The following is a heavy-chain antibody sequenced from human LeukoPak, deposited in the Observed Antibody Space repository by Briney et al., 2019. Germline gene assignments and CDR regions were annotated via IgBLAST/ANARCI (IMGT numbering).Heavy chain of an antibody. CDR3: ARRASGYYFDY. J-gene: IGHJ4*02. V-gene: IGHV5-51*01. D-gene: IGHD3-22*01. Sequence: GESLKISCKGSGYSFTSYWIAWVRQKPGKGLEWMGIIYPGDSDTKYNPSFQGQVAISTDKSISTAYLQWSSLKASDTAMYYCARRASGYYFDYWGQGTLVTVSS. CDR1: GYSFTSYW. CDR2: IYPGDSDT.